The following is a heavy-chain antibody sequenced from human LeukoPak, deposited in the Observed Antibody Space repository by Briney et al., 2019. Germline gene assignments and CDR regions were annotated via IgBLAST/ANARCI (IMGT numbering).Heavy chain of an antibody. CDR1: GFTFSSYA. CDR2: ITASGGST. CDR3: ASESYGVYY. Sequence: GGSLRLSCAVSGFTFSSYAMTWVRQTPGKGLEWVSAITASGGSTYYADSVKGRFTISRDNSKNTLYLQVNSLRAEDTAVYYCASESYGVYYWGQGTLVTVPS. D-gene: IGHD5-18*01. V-gene: IGHV3-23*01. J-gene: IGHJ4*02.